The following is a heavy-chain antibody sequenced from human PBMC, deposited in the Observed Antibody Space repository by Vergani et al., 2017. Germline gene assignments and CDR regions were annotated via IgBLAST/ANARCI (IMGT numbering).Heavy chain of an antibody. Sequence: VQILQSGGGVVQPGGSLRLSCTLSGFTLNTYGIHWVRQAPGKGLEFVSSISTNGGTTYYADSVKGRFTISRDNSESTLHLQMTSLRAEETAVYYCANIAAPGPRGRGTGNWGQGTLVTVSS. CDR2: ISTNGGTT. J-gene: IGHJ4*02. D-gene: IGHD6-13*01. CDR1: GFTLNTYG. V-gene: IGHV3-64D*06. CDR3: ANIAAPGPRGRGTGN.